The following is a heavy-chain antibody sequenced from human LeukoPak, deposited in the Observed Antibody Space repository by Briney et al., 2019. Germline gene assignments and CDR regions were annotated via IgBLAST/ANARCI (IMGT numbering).Heavy chain of an antibody. CDR2: TWHSGTT. J-gene: IGHJ4*02. D-gene: IGHD7-27*01. V-gene: IGHV4-38-2*01. CDR3: ARLWGSGYYFDS. Sequence: PSGTLSLTCVVSGYSISSGYYWGWIRQPPGKGLEWIGSTWHSGTTYYNPSLKSRVTISVDTSNNQFSLKLSSVTAADTAVFYCARLWGSGYYFDSWGQGTLVTVSS. CDR1: GYSISSGYY.